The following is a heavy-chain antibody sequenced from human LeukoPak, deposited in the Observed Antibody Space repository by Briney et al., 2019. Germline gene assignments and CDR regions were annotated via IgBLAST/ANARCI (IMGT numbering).Heavy chain of an antibody. CDR2: IIGVAGST. V-gene: IGHV3-23*01. CDR3: THGSMYQLDY. D-gene: IGHD2-2*01. J-gene: IGHJ4*02. CDR1: GFSFSSDG. Sequence: GGSLRLSCAASGFSFSSDGMSWVRQAPGKGLEWVSGIIGVAGSTYYADSVKGRFTISRDNSKNTMYLQMNSLRAEDTAVYYCTHGSMYQLDYWGQGTLVTVSS.